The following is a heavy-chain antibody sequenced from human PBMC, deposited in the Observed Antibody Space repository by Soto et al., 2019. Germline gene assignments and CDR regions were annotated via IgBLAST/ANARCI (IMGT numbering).Heavy chain of an antibody. CDR1: GFTLSDHY. D-gene: IGHD2-21*02. J-gene: IGHJ4*02. CDR2: SRNKDNSYTT. CDR3: VSSWGDRRSLNY. Sequence: EVQLVESGGGLVQPGGSLRLSCAASGFTLSDHYMDWVRQAPGKGLEWVCRSRNKDNSYTTEYAASVRGRFTISRDDSRNSLFMQTNNLKNEDTAVYYCVSSWGDRRSLNYWGKGTLVTVSS. V-gene: IGHV3-72*01.